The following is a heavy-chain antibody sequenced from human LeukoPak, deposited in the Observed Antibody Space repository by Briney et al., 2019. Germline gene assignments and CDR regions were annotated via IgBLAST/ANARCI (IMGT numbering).Heavy chain of an antibody. CDR3: ARVESSGWYYFDY. V-gene: IGHV4-34*01. J-gene: IGHJ4*02. CDR1: GGSFSGYY. CDR2: INHSGST. Sequence: PSETLSLTCAVYGGSFSGYYWSWIRQPPGKGLEWIGEINHSGSTNYNPSLKSRVTISVDTSKNQFSLKLSSVTAADTAVYYCARVESSGWYYFDYWGQGTLVTVSS. D-gene: IGHD6-19*01.